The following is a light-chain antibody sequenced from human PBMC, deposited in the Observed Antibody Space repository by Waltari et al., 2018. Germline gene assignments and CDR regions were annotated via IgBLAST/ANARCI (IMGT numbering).Light chain of an antibody. CDR3: ATWDTSLGDLWV. J-gene: IGLJ3*02. CDR1: SSNLGSNY. CDR2: NNN. Sequence: QSVLTQPPPVSAAPGQTVTISCSGSSSNLGSNYLSWYQHLPRTAPKVLIYNNNERPSGIPDRFSGSTSGTSATLVITGLQTGDEADYYCATWDTSLGDLWVFGGGTRLTVL. V-gene: IGLV1-51*01.